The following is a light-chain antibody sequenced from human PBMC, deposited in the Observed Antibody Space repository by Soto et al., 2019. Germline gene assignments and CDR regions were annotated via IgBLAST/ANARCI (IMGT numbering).Light chain of an antibody. CDR1: SSNIGAGYD. CDR3: QSYDNSLGGSV. CDR2: GNS. V-gene: IGLV1-40*01. J-gene: IGLJ3*02. Sequence: QSVLTQPPSVSGAPGQRVTISCTGSSSNIGAGYDVHWYQQLPGTDPKLLIYGNSNRPSGVPDRFSGSKSGTSASLAITGLQAEDEADYYCQSYDNSLGGSVFGGGTKVTVL.